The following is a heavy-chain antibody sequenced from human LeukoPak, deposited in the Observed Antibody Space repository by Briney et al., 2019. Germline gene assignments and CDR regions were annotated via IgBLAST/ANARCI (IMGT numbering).Heavy chain of an antibody. D-gene: IGHD3-22*01. J-gene: IGHJ4*02. CDR3: ATMVSGYYYYFDY. Sequence: SETLSLTCTVSGGSISSSSYYWGWIRQPPGKGLEWIGSIYYSGSTYYNPSLKSRVTIPVDTSKNQFSLKLSSVTAADTAVYYCATMVSGYYYYFDYWGQGTLVTVSS. CDR2: IYYSGST. CDR1: GGSISSSSYY. V-gene: IGHV4-39*07.